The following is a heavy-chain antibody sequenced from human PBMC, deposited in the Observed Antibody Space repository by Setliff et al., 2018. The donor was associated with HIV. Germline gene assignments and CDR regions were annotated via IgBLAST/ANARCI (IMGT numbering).Heavy chain of an antibody. CDR3: AKDKANVAVAGTLDY. V-gene: IGHV3-23*01. CDR1: GFIFTDYC. J-gene: IGHJ4*02. Sequence: GGSLRLSCAASGFIFTDYCMSWVRQAPGKGLEWVSAISGSSAGIYYAESVKGRFTISRDNSKNTLYLQMNSLRTEDTALYYCAKDKANVAVAGTLDYWGQGTLVTVSS. CDR2: ISGSSAGI. D-gene: IGHD6-19*01.